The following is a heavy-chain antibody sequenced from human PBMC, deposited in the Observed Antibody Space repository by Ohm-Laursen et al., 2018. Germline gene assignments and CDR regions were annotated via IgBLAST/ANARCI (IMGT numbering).Heavy chain of an antibody. CDR2: IHSGGNT. Sequence: SLRLSCAAPGFTVTNNYMSWVRQAPGKGLEWVSVIHSGGNTYYVDSVKGRFTISRDNSKNTLYLQMNSLRDEDTAVYYCATAGPYSGDDYWGQGTLVNVSS. CDR1: GFTVTNNY. CDR3: ATAGPYSGDDY. D-gene: IGHD6-25*01. V-gene: IGHV3-53*01. J-gene: IGHJ4*02.